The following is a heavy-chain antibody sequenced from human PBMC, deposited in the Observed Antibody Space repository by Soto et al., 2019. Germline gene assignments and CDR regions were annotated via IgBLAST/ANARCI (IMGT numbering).Heavy chain of an antibody. Sequence: RLCRTCSVSGGSLSGATYSWNWIRQPPGKGLEWIGYIFPSGTTYYNPSLKSRVTISIDVSKNQFSLSLRSLTAADTAVYYCARSREFDYWSQGTLVTVYS. CDR1: GGSLSGATYS. CDR3: ARSREFDY. V-gene: IGHV4-30-2*01. CDR2: IFPSGTT. J-gene: IGHJ4*02.